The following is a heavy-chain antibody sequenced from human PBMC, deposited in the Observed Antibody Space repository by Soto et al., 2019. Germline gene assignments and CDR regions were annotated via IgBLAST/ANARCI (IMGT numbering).Heavy chain of an antibody. Sequence: QVQLQESGPGLVKPSETLSLTCTVSGGSLSNYYWSWIRQPPGKGLEWIGFIYYSGSTSYNPSLKSRVTMSVDPSKNQFSLNLNSVTAADTAVYYCARYRGTYYVYWGQGTLVTVSS. J-gene: IGHJ4*02. CDR3: ARYRGTYYVY. V-gene: IGHV4-59*01. CDR2: IYYSGST. CDR1: GGSLSNYY. D-gene: IGHD1-26*01.